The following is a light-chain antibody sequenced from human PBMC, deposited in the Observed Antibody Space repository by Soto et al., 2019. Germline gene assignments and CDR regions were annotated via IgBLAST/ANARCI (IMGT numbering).Light chain of an antibody. CDR2: DAS. Sequence: IVLTQSPATLSLSPLYTSTLSCRSSESIIDTLAWYHQKPGQAPRLLIHDASTRATGIPARFSGSGSRTEFILTISSVESEDFAIYYCQQHNDWPTFGQGTRLEIK. CDR3: QQHNDWPT. V-gene: IGKV3-15*01. CDR1: ESIIDT. J-gene: IGKJ5*01.